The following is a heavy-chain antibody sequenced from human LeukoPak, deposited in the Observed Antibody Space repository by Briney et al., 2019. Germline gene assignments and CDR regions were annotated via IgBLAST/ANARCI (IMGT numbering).Heavy chain of an antibody. Sequence: GGSLRLSCAASGFAFNNYAMIWVRQAPGKGLEWASTISGSGGSTNYADSVKGRFVISRDNSKNSLYLQINSLRAEDTAIYYCATYDYVWGRYRLAQSDYWGQGTLVTVSS. CDR2: ISGSGGST. CDR3: ATYDYVWGRYRLAQSDY. CDR1: GFAFNNYA. D-gene: IGHD3-16*02. V-gene: IGHV3-23*01. J-gene: IGHJ4*02.